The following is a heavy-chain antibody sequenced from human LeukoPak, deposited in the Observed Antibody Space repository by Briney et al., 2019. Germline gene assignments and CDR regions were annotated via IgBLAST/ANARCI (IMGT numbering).Heavy chain of an antibody. CDR1: GFTVSSNY. J-gene: IGHJ6*02. Sequence: GGSLRLSCAASGFTVSSNYMSWVRQAPGKGLEWVSVIYSGGSTYYADSVKGRFTISRDNSKNTLYLQMNSLRAEDTAVYYCARDIVVVTADWSYYYYGMDVWGQGTTVTVSS. V-gene: IGHV3-66*01. CDR2: IYSGGST. CDR3: ARDIVVVTADWSYYYYGMDV. D-gene: IGHD2-21*02.